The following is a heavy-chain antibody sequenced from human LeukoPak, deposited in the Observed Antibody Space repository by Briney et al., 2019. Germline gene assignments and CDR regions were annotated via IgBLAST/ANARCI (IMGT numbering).Heavy chain of an antibody. CDR2: IYYSGST. Sequence: SQTLSLTCTVSGXSINTGGDYWSWIRQLPGKGQEWIGYIYYSGSTAYSPSLKSRVTISVDTSKNQFSLKLSSVTAADTAVYYCARAPPRGSNWYYDYWGQGALVTVSS. CDR3: ARAPPRGSNWYYDY. J-gene: IGHJ4*02. D-gene: IGHD6-13*01. V-gene: IGHV4-31*03. CDR1: GXSINTGGDY.